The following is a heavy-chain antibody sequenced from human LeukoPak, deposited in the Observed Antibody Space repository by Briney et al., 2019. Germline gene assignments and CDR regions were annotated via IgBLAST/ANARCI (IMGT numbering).Heavy chain of an antibody. D-gene: IGHD3-3*01. CDR2: IYTSGST. V-gene: IGHV4-4*07. Sequence: SETLSLTCTVSGGSISSYYWSWIRQPAGKGLEWIGRIYTSGSTNYNPSLKSRVTMSVDTSKNQFSLKLSSVTAADTAVYYCARDRSIYGSGVFDPWGQGTLVTVSS. J-gene: IGHJ5*02. CDR1: GGSISSYY. CDR3: ARDRSIYGSGVFDP.